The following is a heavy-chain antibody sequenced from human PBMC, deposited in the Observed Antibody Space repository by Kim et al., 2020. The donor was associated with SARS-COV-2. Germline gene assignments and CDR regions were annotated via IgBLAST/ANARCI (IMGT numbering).Heavy chain of an antibody. D-gene: IGHD3-22*01. J-gene: IGHJ4*02. CDR1: GFTFSSYG. Sequence: GGSLRLSCAASGFTFSSYGMHWVRQAPGKGLEWVAVIWYDGSNKYYADSVKGRFTISRDNSKNTLYLQMNSLRAEDTAVYYCAKARNYYDSSGTLDYWGQGTLVTVSS. CDR3: AKARNYYDSSGTLDY. CDR2: IWYDGSNK. V-gene: IGHV3-33*06.